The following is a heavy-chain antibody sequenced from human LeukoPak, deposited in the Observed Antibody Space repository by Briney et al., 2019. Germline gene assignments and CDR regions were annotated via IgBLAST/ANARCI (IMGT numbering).Heavy chain of an antibody. D-gene: IGHD2-15*01. CDR1: GFTVSRDY. Sequence: GGSLRLSCAPSGFTVSRDYMRWARQAPGKGLEWVSVIYGGDTTYYADSVRGRFTISRDTSKNTLYLQMNSLRADDTAVYYCARAIQFGGYFDYWGQGTLVTVSS. J-gene: IGHJ4*02. CDR2: IYGGDTT. V-gene: IGHV3-53*01. CDR3: ARAIQFGGYFDY.